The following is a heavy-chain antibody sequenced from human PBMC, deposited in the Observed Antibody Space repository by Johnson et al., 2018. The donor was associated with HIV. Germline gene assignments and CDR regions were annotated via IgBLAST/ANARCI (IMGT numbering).Heavy chain of an antibody. CDR1: GFTISGYY. Sequence: VQLVESGGGLVQPGGSLRLSCAASGFTISGYYMSWVRQAPGKVPEWVSVVSSGGTSYYADSVKGRFTISRDNSKNTLDLQMNSLRAEDTAVYYCAAYGGRNAFDLWGQGTMVTVSS. CDR3: AAYGGRNAFDL. D-gene: IGHD1-26*01. J-gene: IGHJ3*01. CDR2: VSSGGTS. V-gene: IGHV3-66*01.